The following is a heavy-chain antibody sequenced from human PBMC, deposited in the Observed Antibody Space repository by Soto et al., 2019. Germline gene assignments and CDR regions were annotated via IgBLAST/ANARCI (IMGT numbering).Heavy chain of an antibody. D-gene: IGHD2-2*01. CDR3: ARETTYCSSTSCYCYFDY. CDR2: IYYSGST. Sequence: SETLSLTCTVSGGSISSYYWSWIRQPPGKGLEWIGYIYYSGSTNYNPSLKSRVTISVDTSKNQFSLKLSSVTAADTAVYYCARETTYCSSTSCYCYFDYWGQGTLVTSPQ. V-gene: IGHV4-59*01. J-gene: IGHJ4*02. CDR1: GGSISSYY.